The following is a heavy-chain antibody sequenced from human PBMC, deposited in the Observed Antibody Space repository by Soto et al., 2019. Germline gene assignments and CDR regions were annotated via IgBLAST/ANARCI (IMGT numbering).Heavy chain of an antibody. J-gene: IGHJ4*02. CDR1: GYSFAAYY. D-gene: IGHD3-3*01. Sequence: QVHLEQSGAEVKKAGASVKISCKASGYSFAAYYINWVGQVSGQGLEWMGWINPNTGITDYAQKFQGRVTLTRDTSIKTAYLELTSLRSDDTAVYYCAKIYTWNEWQGGSDYWGQGTLLTVSS. CDR3: AKIYTWNEWQGGSDY. V-gene: IGHV1-2*02. CDR2: INPNTGIT.